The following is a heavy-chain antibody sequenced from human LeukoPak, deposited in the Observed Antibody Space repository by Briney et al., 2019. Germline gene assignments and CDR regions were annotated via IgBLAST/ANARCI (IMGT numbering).Heavy chain of an antibody. J-gene: IGHJ6*02. CDR1: GYTFTSYG. Sequence: ASVKVSCKASGYTFTSYGISWVRQAPGQGLEWMGWISAYNGNANYAQKLQGRVTMTTDTSTSTAYMELRSLRSDDTAVYYCARGTYYDILTGYYYYGMDVWGQGTTVTVS. V-gene: IGHV1-18*01. CDR3: ARGTYYDILTGYYYYGMDV. D-gene: IGHD3-9*01. CDR2: ISAYNGNA.